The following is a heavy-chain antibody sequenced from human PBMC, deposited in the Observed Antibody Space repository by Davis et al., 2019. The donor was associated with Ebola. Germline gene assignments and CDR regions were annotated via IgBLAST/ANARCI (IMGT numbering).Heavy chain of an antibody. CDR2: ISYDGSNK. D-gene: IGHD6-6*01. Sequence: GESLKISCAASGFTFSSYAMHWVRQAPGKGLEWVAVISYDGSNKYYADSVKGRFTISRDNSKNTLYLQMNSLRAEDTAVYYCASVSSSSGYWGQGTLVTVSS. CDR3: ASVSSSSGY. V-gene: IGHV3-30-3*01. CDR1: GFTFSSYA. J-gene: IGHJ4*02.